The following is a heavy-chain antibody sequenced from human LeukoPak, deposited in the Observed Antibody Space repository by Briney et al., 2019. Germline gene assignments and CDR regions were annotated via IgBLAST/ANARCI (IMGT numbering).Heavy chain of an antibody. D-gene: IGHD3-22*01. CDR1: GGSISSYY. J-gene: IGHJ4*02. CDR3: ARSSYYYDSSGLAY. Sequence: SETLSLTCTVSGGSISSYYWSWIRQPPGKGLEGIGYIYYSGSTNYNPSLKSRVTISVDTSKNQFSLKLSSVTAADTAVYYCARSSYYYDSSGLAYWGQGTLVTVSS. CDR2: IYYSGST. V-gene: IGHV4-59*08.